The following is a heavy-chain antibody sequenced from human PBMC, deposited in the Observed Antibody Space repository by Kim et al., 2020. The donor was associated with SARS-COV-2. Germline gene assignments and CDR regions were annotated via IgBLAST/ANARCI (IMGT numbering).Heavy chain of an antibody. CDR2: T. D-gene: IGHD3-3*01. J-gene: IGHJ4*02. Sequence: TNYNPSLESRLSISLDASKQHFSLRLTSVTASDTAVYFCARQTSLYDFDYWGQGTLVTVS. V-gene: IGHV4-59*08. CDR3: ARQTSLYDFDY.